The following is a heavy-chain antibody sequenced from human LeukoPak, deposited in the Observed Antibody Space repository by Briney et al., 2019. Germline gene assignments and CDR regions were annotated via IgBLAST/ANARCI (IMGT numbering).Heavy chain of an antibody. CDR1: GLTVRSNY. D-gene: IGHD2-21*01. CDR3: ARDDDGGGHFDY. V-gene: IGHV3-53*04. Sequence: PGGSLRLSCAVSGLTVRSNYMSWVRQTRGKGLEWVAITHASGDTNYADSVKGRFTVSRHNSKNTVYLQMNSLRGDDTAVYYCARDDDGGGHFDYWGQGTLVAVSS. J-gene: IGHJ4*02. CDR2: THASGDT.